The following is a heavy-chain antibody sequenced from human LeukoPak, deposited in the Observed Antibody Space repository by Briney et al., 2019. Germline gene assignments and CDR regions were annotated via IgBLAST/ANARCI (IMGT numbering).Heavy chain of an antibody. CDR3: ARHTYSSGWIFDY. J-gene: IGHJ4*02. D-gene: IGHD6-19*01. Sequence: SETLSLTCTVSGGSISSYYWSWTRQPPGKGLEWIGYIYYSGSTNYNPSLKSRVTISVDTSKNQFSLKLSSVTAADTAVYYCARHTYSSGWIFDYWGQGTLVTVSS. V-gene: IGHV4-59*08. CDR2: IYYSGST. CDR1: GGSISSYY.